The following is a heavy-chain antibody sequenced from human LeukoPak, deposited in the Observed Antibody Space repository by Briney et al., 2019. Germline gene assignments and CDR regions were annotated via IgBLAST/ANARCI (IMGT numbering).Heavy chain of an antibody. J-gene: IGHJ4*02. CDR2: IKQDGSEK. Sequence: GGPLRLSCAASGFTFWSYWMSWVGQAPGKGLEWVANIKQDGSEKYYVDSVKGRFTISRDNAKNSLYMQMNSLRVEDTAVYYCARVRVPVAMRVVDYFDYWGQGTLVTVSS. CDR1: GFTFWSYW. D-gene: IGHD2-2*01. V-gene: IGHV3-7*03. CDR3: ARVRVPVAMRVVDYFDY.